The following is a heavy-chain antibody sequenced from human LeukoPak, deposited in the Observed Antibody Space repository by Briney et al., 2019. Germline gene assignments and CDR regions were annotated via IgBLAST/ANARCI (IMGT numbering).Heavy chain of an antibody. V-gene: IGHV4-30-2*01. CDR1: GGSISSGGYY. CDR2: IYHSGST. Sequence: SETLSLTCTVSGGSISSGGYYWSWIRQPPGKGLEWIGYIYHSGSTYYNPSLKSRVTISVDRSKNQFSLKLSSVTAADTAVYYCAREGDSSVGYFDYWGQGTLVTVSS. J-gene: IGHJ4*02. CDR3: AREGDSSVGYFDY. D-gene: IGHD3-22*01.